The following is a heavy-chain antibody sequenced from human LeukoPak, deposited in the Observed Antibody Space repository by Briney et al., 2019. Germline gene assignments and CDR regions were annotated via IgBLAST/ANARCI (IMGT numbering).Heavy chain of an antibody. D-gene: IGHD3-10*01. Sequence: SETLSLTCTVSGFSISGGYYWGWVRQPPGKGLEWIGSIYYSGSTYYNPSLKSRVTISVDTSKNQFSLKLSSVTAADTAVYYCARLPRYYGSGTRVFDYWGQGTLVTVSS. CDR3: ARLPRYYGSGTRVFDY. V-gene: IGHV4-38-2*02. J-gene: IGHJ4*02. CDR2: IYYSGST. CDR1: GFSISGGYY.